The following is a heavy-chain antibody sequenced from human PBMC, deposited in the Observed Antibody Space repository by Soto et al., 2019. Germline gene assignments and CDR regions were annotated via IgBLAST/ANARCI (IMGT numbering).Heavy chain of an antibody. CDR3: AHLLLYGDYIHFDY. Sequence: GASVKVSCKVSGYTLTELSMHWVRQAPGKGLEWMGGFDPEDGETIYAQKFQGRVTMTEDTSTDTAYMELSSLRSEDTAVYYCAHLLLYGDYIHFDYWGQGTLVTDSS. V-gene: IGHV1-24*01. J-gene: IGHJ4*02. D-gene: IGHD4-17*01. CDR1: GYTLTELS. CDR2: FDPEDGET.